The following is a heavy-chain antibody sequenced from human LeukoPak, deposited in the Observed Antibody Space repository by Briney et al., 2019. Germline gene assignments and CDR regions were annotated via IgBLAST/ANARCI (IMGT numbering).Heavy chain of an antibody. Sequence: PGGSLRLSCAASGFTFSDYYMSWIRQAPGKGLEWVSYISSSVSTIYYADSVKGRFTISRDNAKNSLYLQKNSLRAEDTAVYYCARDWRTVTTSLDPWGQGTLVTVSS. D-gene: IGHD4-17*01. CDR3: ARDWRTVTTSLDP. CDR2: ISSSVSTI. J-gene: IGHJ5*02. CDR1: GFTFSDYY. V-gene: IGHV3-11*01.